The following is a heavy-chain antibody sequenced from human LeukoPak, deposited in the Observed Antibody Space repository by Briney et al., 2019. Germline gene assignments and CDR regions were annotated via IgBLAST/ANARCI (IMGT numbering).Heavy chain of an antibody. Sequence: SSETLSLTCAVYGGSFSGYYWSWIRQPPGKGLEWIGEINHSGSTNYNPSLKSRVTISVDTSKNQFSLKLSSVTAADTAVYYCASGRYSSSWYRRTFDPWGQGTLVTVSS. V-gene: IGHV4-34*01. CDR3: ASGRYSSSWYRRTFDP. CDR1: GGSFSGYY. J-gene: IGHJ5*02. CDR2: INHSGST. D-gene: IGHD6-13*01.